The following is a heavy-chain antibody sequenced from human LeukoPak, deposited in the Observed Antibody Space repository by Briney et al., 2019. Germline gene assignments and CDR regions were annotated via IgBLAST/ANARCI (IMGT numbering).Heavy chain of an antibody. V-gene: IGHV3-33*01. J-gene: IGHJ4*02. CDR2: IWYDGSNK. CDR3: ARDAGYCSGGSCYQTYYFDY. D-gene: IGHD2-15*01. Sequence: GGSLRLSCAASGFTFSSYGMHWVRQAPGKGLEWVAVIWYDGSNKYYADSVKGRFTISRDNSKNTLYLQMNSLRAEDTAVYYCARDAGYCSGGSCYQTYYFDYWGQGTLVTVPS. CDR1: GFTFSSYG.